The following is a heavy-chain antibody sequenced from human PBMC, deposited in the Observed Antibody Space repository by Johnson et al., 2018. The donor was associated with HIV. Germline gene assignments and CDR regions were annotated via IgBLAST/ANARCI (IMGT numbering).Heavy chain of an antibody. D-gene: IGHD3-22*01. V-gene: IGHV3-66*01. CDR3: ARDRKVDYFDSGGFYSDAFDI. Sequence: VQLVESGGGVVQPGGSMRLSCTASGFTVSSNYMSWVRQAPGKGLEWVSVIDPAGSTNDADTVKGRYTSPRTISTNTLYLQMYSLRAEDTAIYVCARDRKVDYFDSGGFYSDAFDIWGQGTRVTVSS. CDR2: IDPAGST. CDR1: GFTVSSNY. J-gene: IGHJ3*02.